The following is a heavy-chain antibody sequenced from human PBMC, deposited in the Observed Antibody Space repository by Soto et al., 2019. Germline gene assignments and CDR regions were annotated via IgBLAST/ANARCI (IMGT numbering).Heavy chain of an antibody. Sequence: PGVSLRLSCAASGFTFSSYGMHWVRQAPGKGLEWVAVISYDGSNKYYADSVKGRFTISRDNSKNTLYLQMNSLRAEDTAVYYCAKDRDFWSGYYYYYGMDVWGQGTTVTVSS. V-gene: IGHV3-30*18. CDR1: GFTFSSYG. D-gene: IGHD3-3*01. CDR3: AKDRDFWSGYYYYYGMDV. J-gene: IGHJ6*02. CDR2: ISYDGSNK.